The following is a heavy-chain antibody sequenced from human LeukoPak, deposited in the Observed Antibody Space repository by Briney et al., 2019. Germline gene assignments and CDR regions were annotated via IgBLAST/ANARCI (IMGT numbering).Heavy chain of an antibody. CDR2: ISAYNGNT. J-gene: IGHJ4*02. CDR1: GYTFTSYG. CDR3: ARSDYYYDSSGSVWDLDY. D-gene: IGHD3-22*01. Sequence: ASVKVSCKASGYTFTSYGISWVRQAPGQGLEWMGWISAYNGNTNYAQKLQGRVTMTTDTSTSTAYMELRSLRSDDTAVYYCARSDYYYDSSGSVWDLDYWGQGTLVTVSS. V-gene: IGHV1-18*01.